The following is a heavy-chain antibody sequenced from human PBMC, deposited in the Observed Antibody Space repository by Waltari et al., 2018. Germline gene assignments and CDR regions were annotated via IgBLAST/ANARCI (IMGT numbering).Heavy chain of an antibody. CDR3: ARDFSSIAANDAFDI. V-gene: IGHV4-59*01. CDR1: GGSISSYY. Sequence: QVQLQESGPGLVKPSETLSLTCTVSGGSISSYYWSWIRQPPGKGLEWIGYIYYSGSTNYNPSLKSRVTISVDTSKNQFSLKLSSVTAADTAVYYCARDFSSIAANDAFDIWGQGTMVIVSS. CDR2: IYYSGST. D-gene: IGHD6-6*01. J-gene: IGHJ3*02.